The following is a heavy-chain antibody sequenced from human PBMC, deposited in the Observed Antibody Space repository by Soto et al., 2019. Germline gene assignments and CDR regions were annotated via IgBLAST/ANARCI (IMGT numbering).Heavy chain of an antibody. Sequence: SDALSLTCAVYGVSFSGYYWSWILQPPGKGLEWIGEINHSGSTNYNPSLKSRVTISVDTSKNQFSLKLSSVTAADTAVYYCARGTYYDSSGYYSVVPSPPYYFDYWGQGTLVTVSS. D-gene: IGHD3-22*01. CDR3: ARGTYYDSSGYYSVVPSPPYYFDY. CDR2: INHSGST. J-gene: IGHJ4*02. V-gene: IGHV4-34*01. CDR1: GVSFSGYY.